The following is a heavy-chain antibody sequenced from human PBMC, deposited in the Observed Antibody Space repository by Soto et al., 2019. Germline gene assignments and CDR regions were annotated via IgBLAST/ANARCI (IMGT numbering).Heavy chain of an antibody. Sequence: PSETLSLTCAVYGGSFSGYYWSWIRQPPGKRLEWIGEINHSGSTNYNPSLKSRVTISVDTSKNQFSLKLSSVTAADTAVYYCARAAPRYCSCGNCYSGRDYSGQGTLITVSS. J-gene: IGHJ4*01. D-gene: IGHD2-15*01. CDR1: GGSFSGYY. CDR2: INHSGST. V-gene: IGHV4-34*01. CDR3: ARAAPRYCSCGNCYSGRDY.